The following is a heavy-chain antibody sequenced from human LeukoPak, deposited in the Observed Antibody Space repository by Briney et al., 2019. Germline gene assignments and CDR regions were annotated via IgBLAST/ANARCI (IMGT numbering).Heavy chain of an antibody. CDR1: GFTFSNYW. J-gene: IGHJ3*01. CDR3: VRDSGAYSSVYYDAFDF. CDR2: INREGSEK. V-gene: IGHV3-7*01. D-gene: IGHD5/OR15-5a*01. Sequence: PGGSLRLSCAASGFTFSNYWMIWVRQAPGKGLEWVANINREGSEKHYADSVNGRFTISRDNVKNSMFLQMNSLRVDDTAMYYCVRDSGAYSSVYYDAFDFWGQGTVVTVSS.